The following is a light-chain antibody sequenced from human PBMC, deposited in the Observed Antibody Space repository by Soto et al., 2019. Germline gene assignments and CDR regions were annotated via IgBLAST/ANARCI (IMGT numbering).Light chain of an antibody. CDR3: QVWHSSSDHVV. V-gene: IGLV3-21*02. Sequence: SYELTQPPSVSVAPGQTARITCGGNIIGSKSVHWYQQKPGQAPVLGVYDDSVRHSGIPERFSGSNSGNTAALTISRVEAGDEADYYCQVWHSSSDHVVFGGGTKLTVL. CDR2: DDS. J-gene: IGLJ2*01. CDR1: IIGSKS.